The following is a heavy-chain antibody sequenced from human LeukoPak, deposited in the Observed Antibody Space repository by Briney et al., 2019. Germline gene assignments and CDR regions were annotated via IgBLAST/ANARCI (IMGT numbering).Heavy chain of an antibody. D-gene: IGHD6-19*01. J-gene: IGHJ4*02. CDR1: GYSISSGYY. CDR3: ARDGPTIAVAGDFDY. Sequence: SETLSLTCTVSGYSISSGYYWGWIRQPPGKGLEWIGSIYYSGSTYYNPSLKSRVTISVDTSKNQFSLKLSSVTAADTAVYYCARDGPTIAVAGDFDYWGQGTLVTVSS. V-gene: IGHV4-38-2*02. CDR2: IYYSGST.